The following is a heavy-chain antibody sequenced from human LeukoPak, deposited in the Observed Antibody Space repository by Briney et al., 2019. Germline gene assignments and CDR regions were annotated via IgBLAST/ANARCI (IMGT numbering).Heavy chain of an antibody. Sequence: SGGSLRLSCAPSGFNLSIYSIDGVRQAPGKGLEWVAVMSYDGTNKYYADSVKGRFTISRDNSKNTLYLQMNSLRTEGTAVSYCARSKAANSFDIWGQGTMVTVSS. CDR1: GFNLSIYS. D-gene: IGHD2-15*01. CDR3: ARSKAANSFDI. CDR2: MSYDGTNK. J-gene: IGHJ3*02. V-gene: IGHV3-30-3*01.